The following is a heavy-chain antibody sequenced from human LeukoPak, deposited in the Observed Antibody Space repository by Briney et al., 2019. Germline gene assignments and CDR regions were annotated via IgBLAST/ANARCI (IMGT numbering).Heavy chain of an antibody. CDR2: INHSGST. CDR1: GGSFSGYY. J-gene: IGHJ5*02. V-gene: IGHV4-34*01. Sequence: SETLSLTCAVYGGSFSGYYWSWIRQPPGKGLDWVGEINHSGSTNYNPSLKSRVTISVDTSKNQFSLKLSSVTAADTAVYYCARIYYGAGEEPLNWFDPWGQGTLVTVSS. D-gene: IGHD3-10*01. CDR3: ARIYYGAGEEPLNWFDP.